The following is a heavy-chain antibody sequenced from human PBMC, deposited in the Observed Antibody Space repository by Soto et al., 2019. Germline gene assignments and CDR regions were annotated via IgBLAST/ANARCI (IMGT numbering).Heavy chain of an antibody. Sequence: GASVKVSCKASGYTFTSYGISWVRQAPGQGLEWMGWISAYNGNTNYAQKLQGRVTMTTDTSTSTAYMELRSLRSDDTAVYYCARVGEYYILTGYYTTFDYWGQGTLVTVYS. V-gene: IGHV1-18*01. J-gene: IGHJ4*02. CDR1: GYTFTSYG. D-gene: IGHD3-9*01. CDR3: ARVGEYYILTGYYTTFDY. CDR2: ISAYNGNT.